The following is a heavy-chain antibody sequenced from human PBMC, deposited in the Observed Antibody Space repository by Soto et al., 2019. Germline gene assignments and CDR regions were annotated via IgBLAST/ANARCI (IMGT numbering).Heavy chain of an antibody. V-gene: IGHV4-39*01. D-gene: IGHD2-2*01. CDR3: ARQTLGYCSSTSCSDVNWFDP. CDR1: GGSISSSSYY. Sequence: SETLSFTCTVSGGSISSSSYYWGWIRQPPGKGLEWIGSIYYSGSTYYNPSLKSRVTISVDTSKNQFSLKLSSVTAADTAVYYCARQTLGYCSSTSCSDVNWFDPWGQGTLVTVSS. J-gene: IGHJ5*02. CDR2: IYYSGST.